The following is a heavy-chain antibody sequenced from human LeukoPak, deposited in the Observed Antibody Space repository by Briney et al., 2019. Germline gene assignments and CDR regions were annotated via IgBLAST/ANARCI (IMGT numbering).Heavy chain of an antibody. CDR3: ARDLRYSSSWYEKGDY. Sequence: ASVKVSCKGSGYTFTSNGMSWVRQAPGQGLEWMGWISAYNGNTNYAQKLQGRVTMTTDTSTSTAYMELRSLRSDDTAVYYCARDLRYSSSWYEKGDYWGQGTLVTVSS. CDR2: ISAYNGNT. V-gene: IGHV1-18*01. J-gene: IGHJ4*02. D-gene: IGHD6-13*01. CDR1: GYTFTSNG.